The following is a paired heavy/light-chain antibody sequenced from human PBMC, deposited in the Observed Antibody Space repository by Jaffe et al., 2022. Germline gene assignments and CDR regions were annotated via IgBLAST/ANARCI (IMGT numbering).Heavy chain of an antibody. CDR3: ARDHCSSTSCYFFAGADAFDI. CDR2: IYSGGST. Sequence: EVQLVESGGGLVQPGGSLRLSCAASGFTVSSNYMSWVRQAPGKGLEWVSVIYSGGSTYYADSVKGRFTISRDNSKNTLYLQMNSLRAEDTAVYYCARDHCSSTSCYFFAGADAFDIWGQGTMVTVSS. V-gene: IGHV3-66*02. J-gene: IGHJ3*02. D-gene: IGHD2-2*01. CDR1: GFTVSSNY.
Light chain of an antibody. J-gene: IGLJ1*01. CDR2: DDS. CDR3: QVWDSSSDHHYV. CDR1: NIGSKS. V-gene: IGLV3-21*02. Sequence: SYVLTQPPSVSVAPGQTARITCGGNNIGSKSVHWYQQKPGQAPVLVVYDDSDRPSGIPERFSGSNSGNTATLTISRVEAGDEADYYCQVWDSSSDHHYVFGTGTKVTVL.